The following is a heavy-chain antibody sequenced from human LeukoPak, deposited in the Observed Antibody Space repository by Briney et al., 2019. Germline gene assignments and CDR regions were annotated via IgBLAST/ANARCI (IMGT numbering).Heavy chain of an antibody. CDR2: INHSGST. D-gene: IGHD1-26*01. CDR1: GGSFSGYY. CDR3: ARWGSGTRGGFDY. J-gene: IGHJ4*02. V-gene: IGHV4-34*01. Sequence: SETLSLTCAVYGGSFSGYYWSWIRQPPGKGLEWIGEINHSGSTNYNPSLKSRVTISVDTSKNQFSLKLSSVTAADTAVYYCARWGSGTRGGFDYWGQGTLVTVSS.